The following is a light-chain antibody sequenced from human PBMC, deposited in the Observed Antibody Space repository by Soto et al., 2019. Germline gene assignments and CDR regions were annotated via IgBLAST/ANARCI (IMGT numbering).Light chain of an antibody. CDR2: DVS. Sequence: EVVLTQSPGTLSLSPGERVTLSCRASQSVTDYLAWYQQKPGQAPRLLVYDVSYRAAGIPTRFSGGGSGTDFTLTISNVEPEDFAVYYCQQRSDWPWTFGQGTKVDIK. CDR1: QSVTDY. V-gene: IGKV3-11*01. CDR3: QQRSDWPWT. J-gene: IGKJ1*01.